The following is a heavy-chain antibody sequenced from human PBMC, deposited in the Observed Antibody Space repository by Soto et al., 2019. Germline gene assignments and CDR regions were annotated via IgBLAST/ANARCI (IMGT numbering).Heavy chain of an antibody. CDR2: ILTLQSHK. CDR1: GVKFGDYY. Sequence: PLRLSFSDSGVKFGDYYLNCIRHTPLKGLEWVSSILTLQSHKYYADSVMGRFSISRDNARRSVFLQMNNLRVEDTAIYFCATGLKDASNRTSFDSWGTGTAVTVS. V-gene: IGHV3-11*01. CDR3: ATGLKDASNRTSFDS. D-gene: IGHD3-9*01. J-gene: IGHJ6*03.